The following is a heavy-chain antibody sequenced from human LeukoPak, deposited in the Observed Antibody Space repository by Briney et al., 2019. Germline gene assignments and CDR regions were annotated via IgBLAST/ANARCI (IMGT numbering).Heavy chain of an antibody. CDR1: GFTFSSYA. CDR3: ARDGGPGSGWSDFDY. J-gene: IGHJ4*02. D-gene: IGHD6-19*01. V-gene: IGHV3-30*04. Sequence: PGGSLRLSCAAPGFTFSSYAMDWVRQAPGKGLEWVAVISYDGRNKYYADSVKGRFTISRDNSKNTMYLQMNSLSAEDTAVYYCARDGGPGSGWSDFDYWGQGTLVTVSS. CDR2: ISYDGRNK.